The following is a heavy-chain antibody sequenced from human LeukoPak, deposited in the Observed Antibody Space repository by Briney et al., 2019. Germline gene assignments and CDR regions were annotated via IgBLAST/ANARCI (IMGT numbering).Heavy chain of an antibody. CDR3: AGRLWRRDGYNLSAFDI. V-gene: IGHV4-59*01. CDR2: IYYSGST. D-gene: IGHD5-24*01. Sequence: NSSETLSLTCTVSGGSISSYYWNWIRQPPGKGLEWIGCIYYSGSTNYNPSLKSRVTISVDTSKNQFSLKLSSVTAADTAVYHCAGRLWRRDGYNLSAFDIWGQGTMVTVSS. CDR1: GGSISSYY. J-gene: IGHJ3*02.